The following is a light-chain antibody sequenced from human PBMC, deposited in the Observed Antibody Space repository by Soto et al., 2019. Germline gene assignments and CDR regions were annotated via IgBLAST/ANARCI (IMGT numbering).Light chain of an antibody. Sequence: DIQMTQSPSTLSASVGDRVTITCRASQSISTSLAWYQQKPGKAPRLLIYLASSLQSGVPSRFSGSGSGTEFTLTISSLQPDDFATYYCQHHKSYPRTFGQGTKVEIK. CDR2: LAS. J-gene: IGKJ1*01. CDR3: QHHKSYPRT. CDR1: QSISTS. V-gene: IGKV1-5*03.